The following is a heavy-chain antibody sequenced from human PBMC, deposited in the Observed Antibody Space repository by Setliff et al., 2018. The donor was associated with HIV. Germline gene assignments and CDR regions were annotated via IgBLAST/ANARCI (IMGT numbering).Heavy chain of an antibody. D-gene: IGHD3-10*01. V-gene: IGHV4-34*01. CDR3: ARRAGSDYFTRFDY. J-gene: IGHJ4*02. CDR2: INEGGNT. CDR1: GGSFSGYY. Sequence: SETLSLTCAVSGGSFSGYYWTWIRQTPGGGLQWIGEINEGGNTHHNPSLESRLTMSVDTSKKQFSLRLRSVTAADTAVYYCARRAGSDYFTRFDYWGQGTLVTVSS.